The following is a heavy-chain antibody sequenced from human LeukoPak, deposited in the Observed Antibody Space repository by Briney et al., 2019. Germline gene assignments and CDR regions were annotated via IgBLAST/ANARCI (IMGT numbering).Heavy chain of an antibody. Sequence: SETLSLTCTVSGXSIXXXYXXWXXXPXGXGLEWIGYIYNSGSTNYNPSLKSRVTISVDTSKNQFSLKLNSVTAADTAVYYCARQGGSFAFDIWGQGTMVTVSS. CDR3: ARQGGSFAFDI. V-gene: IGHV4-59*08. CDR1: GXSIXXXY. CDR2: IYNSGST. J-gene: IGHJ3*02. D-gene: IGHD1-26*01.